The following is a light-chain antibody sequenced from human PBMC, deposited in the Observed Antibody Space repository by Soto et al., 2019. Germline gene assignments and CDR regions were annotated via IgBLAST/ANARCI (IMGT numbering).Light chain of an antibody. CDR2: GAS. Sequence: EIVVTQSPATLSVSPGERATLSCRASQTVTSHLAWYQQKPGQAPRLLIYGASTRAAGIPARFSGSGSGTEFSLTISSLQSEDFAVYYFQQYDTWPRTFGQGTNVKIK. J-gene: IGKJ1*01. V-gene: IGKV3-15*01. CDR3: QQYDTWPRT. CDR1: QTVTSH.